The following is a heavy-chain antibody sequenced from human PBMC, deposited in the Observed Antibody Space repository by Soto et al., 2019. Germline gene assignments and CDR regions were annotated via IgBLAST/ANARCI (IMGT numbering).Heavy chain of an antibody. V-gene: IGHV1-18*04. CDR3: ARRNDFWSGYYYYYYYGTDV. CDR2: IGAYNGNT. J-gene: IGHJ6*02. CDR1: GYTFTSYG. D-gene: IGHD3-3*01. Sequence: ASVKVSCKASGYTFTSYGISWVRQAPGQGLEWMGWIGAYNGNTNYAQKLQGRVTMTTDTSTSTAYMELRSLRSDDTAVYYCARRNDFWSGYYYYYYYGTDVWGQGTTVTVSS.